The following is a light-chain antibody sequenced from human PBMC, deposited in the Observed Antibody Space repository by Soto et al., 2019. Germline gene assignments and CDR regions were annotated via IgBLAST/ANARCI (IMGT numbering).Light chain of an antibody. Sequence: QSVLTLPASVSGSPGQSLAIFCIGVRTDGDGHDYVSWYQQHPGQAPQLIIYDVYNRPSGVSDRFSGSKSGNTASLVISGLQAEHEADYFCTSYTASSPFYVFGAGTKVTVL. V-gene: IGLV2-14*03. CDR3: TSYTASSPFYV. CDR2: DVY. J-gene: IGLJ1*01. CDR1: RTDGDGHDY.